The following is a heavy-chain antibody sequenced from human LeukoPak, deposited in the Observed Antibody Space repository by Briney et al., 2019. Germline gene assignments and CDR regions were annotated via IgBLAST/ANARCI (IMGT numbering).Heavy chain of an antibody. CDR2: ISYDGSNK. D-gene: IGHD4-17*01. J-gene: IGHJ4*02. CDR3: ARDSAVTTSHHFDY. V-gene: IGHV3-30-3*01. CDR1: GFTFSSYA. Sequence: GRSLRRSCAASGFTFSSYAMHWARQAPGKGLEWVAVISYDGSNKYYADSVKGRFTISRDNSKNTLYLQRNSLRAEDTAVYYCARDSAVTTSHHFDYWGQGTLVTVSS.